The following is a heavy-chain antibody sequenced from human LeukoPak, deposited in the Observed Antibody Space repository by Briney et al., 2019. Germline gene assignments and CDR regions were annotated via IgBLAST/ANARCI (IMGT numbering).Heavy chain of an antibody. CDR2: IRYDGSIK. V-gene: IGHV3-30*02. Sequence: PGGSLRLSCAASGFTFSSYGMQWVRQAPGKGLEWVAFIRYDGSIKYYADSVKGRFTISRDNSKNTLYLQMNSLRAEDTAVYYCAKDFDELPNYYYYYYMDVWGKGTTVTVSS. D-gene: IGHD1-26*01. J-gene: IGHJ6*03. CDR1: GFTFSSYG. CDR3: AKDFDELPNYYYYYYMDV.